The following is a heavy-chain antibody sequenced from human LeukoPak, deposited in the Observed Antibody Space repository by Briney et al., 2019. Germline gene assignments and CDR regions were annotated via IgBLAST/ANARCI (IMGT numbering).Heavy chain of an antibody. CDR3: ARGTNYGWDAFDI. CDR2: ISSSSSYI. D-gene: IGHD3-10*01. CDR1: GFTFSSYS. Sequence: PGGSLRLSCAASGFTFSSYSMNWVRQAPGQGLEWVSSISSSSSYIYYADSVKGRFTISRDNAKNSLYLQMNSLRAEDTAVYYCARGTNYGWDAFDIWGQGTMVTVSS. J-gene: IGHJ3*02. V-gene: IGHV3-21*01.